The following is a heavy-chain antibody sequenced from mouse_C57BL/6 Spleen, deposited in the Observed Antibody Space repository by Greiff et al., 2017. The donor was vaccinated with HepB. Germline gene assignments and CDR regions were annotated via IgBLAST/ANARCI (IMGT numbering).Heavy chain of an antibody. J-gene: IGHJ3*01. CDR3: APHYYGSSYVPFAY. CDR1: GYTFTSYW. V-gene: IGHV1-64*01. D-gene: IGHD1-1*01. Sequence: QVQLQQPGAELVKPGASVKLSCKASGYTFTSYWMHWVKQRPGQGLEWIGMIHPNSGSTNYNEKFKSKATLTVDKSSSTAYMQLSSLTSEDSAVYYCAPHYYGSSYVPFAYGGQGTLVTVSA. CDR2: IHPNSGST.